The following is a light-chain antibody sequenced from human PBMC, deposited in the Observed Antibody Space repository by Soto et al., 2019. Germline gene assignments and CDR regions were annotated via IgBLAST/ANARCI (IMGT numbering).Light chain of an antibody. J-gene: IGKJ2*01. CDR2: DAS. V-gene: IGKV1-5*01. Sequence: DIHMTQSPSTLASSVGDRVTITFRASQSSSDWLDWFQQKPGKAPNLLIYDASSLESGVPSRFSGSGSGTEFTLTISSLQPDDFATYYCQQYNSYLFTFGQGTKLEIK. CDR3: QQYNSYLFT. CDR1: QSSSDW.